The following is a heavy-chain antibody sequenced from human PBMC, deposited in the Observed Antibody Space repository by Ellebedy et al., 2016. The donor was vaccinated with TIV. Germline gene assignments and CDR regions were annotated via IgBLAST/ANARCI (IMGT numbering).Heavy chain of an antibody. J-gene: IGHJ5*02. V-gene: IGHV4-39*07. Sequence: SETLSLTCTVSGGSISSSSYYWSWIRQPPGKGLEWIGEINHSGSTNYNPSLKSRVTISVDTSKNQFSLKLSSVTAADTAVYYCARVLGTTMVRGETPNWFDPWGQGTLVTVSS. CDR1: GGSISSSSYY. CDR2: INHSGST. D-gene: IGHD3-10*01. CDR3: ARVLGTTMVRGETPNWFDP.